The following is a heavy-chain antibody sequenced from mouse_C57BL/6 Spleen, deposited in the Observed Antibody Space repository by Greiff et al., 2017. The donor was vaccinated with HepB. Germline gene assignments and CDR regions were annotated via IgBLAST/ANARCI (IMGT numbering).Heavy chain of an antibody. V-gene: IGHV1-47*01. Sequence: QVQLQPSGAELVKPGASVKMSCKASGYTFTTYPIEWMKQNHGKSLEWIGNFHPYNDDTTYNEKFKGKATLTVEKSSSTVSLELSRLTSDDSAVYYCAWGDYYGSRVPAMDYWGQGTSVTVSS. D-gene: IGHD1-1*01. J-gene: IGHJ4*01. CDR1: GYTFTTYP. CDR3: AWGDYYGSRVPAMDY. CDR2: FHPYNDDT.